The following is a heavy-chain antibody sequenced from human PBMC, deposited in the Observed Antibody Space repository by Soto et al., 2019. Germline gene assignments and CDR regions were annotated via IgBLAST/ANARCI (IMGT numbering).Heavy chain of an antibody. V-gene: IGHV1-8*01. D-gene: IGHD2-21*01. J-gene: IGHJ6*03. CDR1: GYTFTSYD. Sequence: GASVKVSCKASGYTFTSYDINRVRQATGQGLEWMGWMNPNSGNTGYAQKFQGRVTMTRNTSISTAYMELSSLRSEDTAVYYCATKAYCGGDCYPYYYYYYMDVWGKGTTVTVSS. CDR2: MNPNSGNT. CDR3: ATKAYCGGDCYPYYYYYYMDV.